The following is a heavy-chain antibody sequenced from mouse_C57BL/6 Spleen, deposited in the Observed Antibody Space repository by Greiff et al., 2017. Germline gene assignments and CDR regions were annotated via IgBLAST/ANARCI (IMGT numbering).Heavy chain of an antibody. V-gene: IGHV5-17*01. CDR1: GFTFSDYG. Sequence: EVKLVESGGGLVKPGGSLKLSCAASGFTFSDYGMHWVRQAPEKGLEWVAYISRGSSTISYADTVKGRFTISRDNAKNTLFLQMTSLRSEDPAMYYCARRPALAYWGQGTLVTVSA. CDR3: ARRPALAY. CDR2: ISRGSSTI. J-gene: IGHJ3*01.